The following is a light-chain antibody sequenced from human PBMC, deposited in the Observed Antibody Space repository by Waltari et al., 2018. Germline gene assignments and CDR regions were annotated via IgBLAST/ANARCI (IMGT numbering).Light chain of an antibody. CDR2: DES. V-gene: IGLV3-21*01. Sequence: SYVLTPPPPVSVAPGLTAPITCEGNNIGSKSVHGYQQKPGQAPYSVIDDESDRPSRIPERFAGSNPGNTATLTISRGEDGDEADYHCQGGESRSDPFFGGGTKLTVL. CDR1: NIGSKS. J-gene: IGLJ2*01. CDR3: QGGESRSDPF.